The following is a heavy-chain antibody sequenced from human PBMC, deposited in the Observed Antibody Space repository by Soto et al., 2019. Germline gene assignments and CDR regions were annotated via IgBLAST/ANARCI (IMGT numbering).Heavy chain of an antibody. CDR2: LAPISGSP. CDR1: GDTFSHYV. Sequence: VQMVQSGAEVKEPGSSVKVSWTNSGDTFSHYVMSWVRQAPGQGLEWMGSLAPISGSPNYAERFEGRLTLSADAGTRTMYMELRSLKYADAAGYYCARIGVASRLWGQGTMFTVSS. J-gene: IGHJ3*01. CDR3: ARIGVASRL. D-gene: IGHD2-21*01. V-gene: IGHV1-69*18.